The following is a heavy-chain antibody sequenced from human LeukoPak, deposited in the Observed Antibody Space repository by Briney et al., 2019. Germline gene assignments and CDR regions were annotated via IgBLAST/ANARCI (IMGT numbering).Heavy chain of an antibody. D-gene: IGHD3-10*01. V-gene: IGHV4-59*06. CDR1: GGSIGIYY. CDR3: ARNADGSGNLLPFYFDY. CDR2: IYYTGST. J-gene: IGHJ4*02. Sequence: SETLSLTCTVSGGSIGIYYWSWIRQHPGKGLEWIGYIYYTGSTYYNPSLKSRVAISVDTSKNQFSLILSSVTAADTAVYYCARNADGSGNLLPFYFDYWGPGTLVTVSS.